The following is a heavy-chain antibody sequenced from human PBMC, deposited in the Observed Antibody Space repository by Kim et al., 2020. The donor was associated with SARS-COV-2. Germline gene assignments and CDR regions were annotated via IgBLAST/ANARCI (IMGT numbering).Heavy chain of an antibody. D-gene: IGHD6-13*01. Sequence: ADSVKGRFTISRDNAKNSLYLQMNSLRAEDTAVYYCASPRIAAAGTDFDYWGQGTLVTVSS. V-gene: IGHV3-21*01. J-gene: IGHJ4*02. CDR3: ASPRIAAAGTDFDY.